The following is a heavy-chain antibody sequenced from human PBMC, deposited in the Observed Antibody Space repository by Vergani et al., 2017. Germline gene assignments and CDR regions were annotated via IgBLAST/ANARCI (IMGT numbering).Heavy chain of an antibody. V-gene: IGHV4-30-2*02. D-gene: IGHD3-9*01. CDR2: IYHSGST. J-gene: IGHJ6*04. Sequence: QLQLQESGSGLVKPSQPLSLTCAVSGGSISSGGYSWSWIRQPPGKGLEWIGYIYHSGSTYYNPSLKSRVTISVDRSKNQFSLKLSSVTAADTALYYCARSDVLRYFDWLNIPYGMDVWGKGTTVTVSS. CDR1: GGSISSGGYS. CDR3: ARSDVLRYFDWLNIPYGMDV.